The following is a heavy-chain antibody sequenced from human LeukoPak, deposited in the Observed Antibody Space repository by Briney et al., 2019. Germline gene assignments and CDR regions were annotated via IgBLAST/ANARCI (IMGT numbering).Heavy chain of an antibody. J-gene: IGHJ4*02. CDR1: GGSFSNYY. CDR3: ARGSGSYRPLYFFDY. V-gene: IGHV4-4*07. Sequence: PSETLSLTCSVSGGSFSNYYWSWIRQPAGKGLEWIGRIYTSGSTNYNPSLKSRVTMSVDTSQKEVSLTLTSMTAADTAVYFRARGSGSYRPLYFFDYWGQGTLVTVSS. CDR2: IYTSGST. D-gene: IGHD1-26*01.